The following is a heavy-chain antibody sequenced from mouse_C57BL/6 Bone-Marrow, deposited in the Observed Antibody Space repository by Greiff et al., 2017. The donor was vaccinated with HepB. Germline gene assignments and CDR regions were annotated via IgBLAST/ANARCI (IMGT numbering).Heavy chain of an antibody. J-gene: IGHJ3*01. CDR2: ISSGGDYI. CDR3: TRGRGSTMASWFAY. CDR1: GFTFSSYA. D-gene: IGHD2-1*01. V-gene: IGHV5-9-1*02. Sequence: DVHLVESGEGLVKPGGSLKLSCAASGFTFSSYAISWVRQTPEKRLEWVAYISSGGDYIYYADTVKGRFTISRDNARNTLYLQMSSLKSEDTAMYYRTRGRGSTMASWFAYWGQGTLVTVSA.